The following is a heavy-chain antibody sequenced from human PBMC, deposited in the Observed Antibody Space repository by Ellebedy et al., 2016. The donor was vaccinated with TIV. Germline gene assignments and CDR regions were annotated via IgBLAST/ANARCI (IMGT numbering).Heavy chain of an antibody. J-gene: IGHJ4*02. V-gene: IGHV3-30-3*01. Sequence: GESLKISXAASGFTFSSYAMHWVRQAPGKGLEWVAVISYDGSNKYYADSVKGRFTISRDNAKNSVYLQMNSLRAEDTSLYYCARGAATGPYWGRGTLVTVSS. D-gene: IGHD6-25*01. CDR2: ISYDGSNK. CDR1: GFTFSSYA. CDR3: ARGAATGPY.